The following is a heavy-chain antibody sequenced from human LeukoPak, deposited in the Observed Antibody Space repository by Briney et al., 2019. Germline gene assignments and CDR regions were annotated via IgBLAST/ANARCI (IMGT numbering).Heavy chain of an antibody. Sequence: GGSLRLSCAASGFTFSSSAMSWVRQAPGKGLEWVSAISNNGGYTYYADSVQGRFTISRDNSKSTLCLQMNSLRAEDTAVYCCAKQLGYCSDGSCYFPYWGQGTLVTVSS. CDR2: ISNNGGYT. CDR3: AKQLGYCSDGSCYFPY. CDR1: GFTFSSSA. V-gene: IGHV3-23*01. D-gene: IGHD2-15*01. J-gene: IGHJ4*02.